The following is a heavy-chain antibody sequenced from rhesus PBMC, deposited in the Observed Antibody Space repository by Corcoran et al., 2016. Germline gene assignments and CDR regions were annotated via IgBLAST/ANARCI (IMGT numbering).Heavy chain of an antibody. D-gene: IGHD3-22*01. CDR2: IFGSSGST. Sequence: QVQLQESGPGLVKPSETLSLTCAVSGGSISGGYGGSWFRPPPCKGLGWIGHIFGSSGSTYNNPSRKSRVTISRDTSKNQFSLKLSSVTAADTAVYYCARHAWSDYYPSVDYWGQGVLVTVSS. CDR3: ARHAWSDYYPSVDY. J-gene: IGHJ4*01. CDR1: GGSISGGYG. V-gene: IGHV4S7*01.